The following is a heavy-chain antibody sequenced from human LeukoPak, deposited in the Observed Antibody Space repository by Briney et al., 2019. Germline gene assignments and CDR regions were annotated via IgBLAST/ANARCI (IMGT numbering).Heavy chain of an antibody. D-gene: IGHD3-10*01. V-gene: IGHV4-34*01. CDR3: ARRPSYYYGSGSYHNWFDP. Sequence: SETLSLTCAVYGGSFSGYYWSWIRQPPGKGLEWIGEINHSGSTNYNPSLKSRVTISVDTSKNQFSLKLSSVTAADTAAYYCARRPSYYYGSGSYHNWFDPWGQGTLVTVSS. J-gene: IGHJ5*02. CDR1: GGSFSGYY. CDR2: INHSGST.